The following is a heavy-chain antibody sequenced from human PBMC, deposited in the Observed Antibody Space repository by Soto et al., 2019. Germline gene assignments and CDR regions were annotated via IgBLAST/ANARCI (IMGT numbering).Heavy chain of an antibody. Sequence: QVQLVQSGAEVKKPGSSVKVSCKASGGTFSSYTISWVRQAPGQGLEWMGRIIPILGIANYAQKFQGRVTITADKSTSTAYMELRSLRYEDTAVYYCARPYGSESPDDFDIWGQGTMVTVS. V-gene: IGHV1-69*02. CDR3: ARPYGSESPDDFDI. CDR1: GGTFSSYT. D-gene: IGHD3-10*01. J-gene: IGHJ3*02. CDR2: IIPILGIA.